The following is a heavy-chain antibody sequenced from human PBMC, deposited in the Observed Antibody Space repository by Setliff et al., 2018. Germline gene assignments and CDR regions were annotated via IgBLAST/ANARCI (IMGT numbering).Heavy chain of an antibody. CDR3: ARDPGWRTLFYYYYYMDV. CDR2: ISGSGGST. CDR1: GFTCSSYA. Sequence: GGSLRLSCAASGFTCSSYAMSWVRHAPGKGLEWVSAISGSGGSTYYADSVKGRFTSSRDNAKNSLYLQMNSLRAEDTAVYYCARDPGWRTLFYYYYYMDVWGKGTTVTVSS. J-gene: IGHJ6*03. D-gene: IGHD3-3*01. V-gene: IGHV3-23*01.